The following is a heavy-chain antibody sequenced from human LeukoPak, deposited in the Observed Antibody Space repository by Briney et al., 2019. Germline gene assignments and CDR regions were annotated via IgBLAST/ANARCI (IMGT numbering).Heavy chain of an antibody. J-gene: IGHJ4*02. CDR1: GFTFSSYE. CDR3: AKGYCANGVCFDY. D-gene: IGHD2-8*01. V-gene: IGHV3-23*01. Sequence: GGSLRLSCAASGFTFSSYEMNWVRQAPGKGLDWVSTISAAGGSTYYADSVKGRFTISRDNSKSTLYLQVDSLRAEDSAIFYCAKGYCANGVCFDYWGQGTLVTVSS. CDR2: ISAAGGST.